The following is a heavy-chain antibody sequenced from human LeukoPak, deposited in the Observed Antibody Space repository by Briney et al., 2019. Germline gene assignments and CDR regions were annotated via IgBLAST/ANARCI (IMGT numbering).Heavy chain of an antibody. D-gene: IGHD3-22*01. Sequence: SETLSLTCAVYGGSFSGYYWSWIRQPPGKGLEWIGEINHSGSTNYNPSLKSRVPISVDTSKNQFSLKLSSVTAADTAVYYCASSGRLFPADWGQGTLVTVSS. CDR2: INHSGST. CDR3: ASSGRLFPAD. J-gene: IGHJ4*02. CDR1: GGSFSGYY. V-gene: IGHV4-34*01.